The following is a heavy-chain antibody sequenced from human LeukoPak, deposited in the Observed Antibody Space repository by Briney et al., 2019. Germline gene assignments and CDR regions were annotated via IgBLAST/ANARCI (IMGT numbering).Heavy chain of an antibody. CDR3: ARDLGNSGSH. J-gene: IGHJ4*02. D-gene: IGHD1-26*01. Sequence: PGGTLRLSCGASGFTFSRYSINGGRHAPGEGLEWVSSSSSSGSYIYYADSVKGRFTISRDNAKNSVYLQMNSLRDEDTAVYYCARDLGNSGSHWGQGTLVTVSS. CDR1: GFTFSRYS. V-gene: IGHV3-21*01. CDR2: SSSSGSYI.